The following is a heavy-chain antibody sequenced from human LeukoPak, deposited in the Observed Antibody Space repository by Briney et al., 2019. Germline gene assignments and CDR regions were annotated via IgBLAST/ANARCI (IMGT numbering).Heavy chain of an antibody. Sequence: GGSLRLSCAASGFTFSAYAMMWVRQAPGKGLEWVSSIVATYEGTFYADSVQGRFIISRDNSDSTVSLQMNSLRAEDTAVYYCARGKAGGLVDLFDPWGQGTLVTVSS. V-gene: IGHV3-23*01. D-gene: IGHD3/OR15-3a*01. J-gene: IGHJ5*02. CDR3: ARGKAGGLVDLFDP. CDR1: GFTFSAYA. CDR2: IVATYEGT.